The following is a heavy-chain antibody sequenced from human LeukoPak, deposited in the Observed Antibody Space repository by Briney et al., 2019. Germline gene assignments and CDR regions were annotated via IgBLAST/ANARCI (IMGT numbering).Heavy chain of an antibody. CDR1: GFTFSDYY. V-gene: IGHV3-11*04. CDR2: ISSSGSTI. J-gene: IGHJ5*02. Sequence: GGSLRLSCAASGFTFSDYYMSWIRQAPGKGLEWVSYISSSGSTIYYADSVKGRFTISRDNAKNSLYLQMNSLRAEDTAVYYCASVVEMATISAWGQGTLVTVSS. CDR3: ASVVEMATISA. D-gene: IGHD5-24*01.